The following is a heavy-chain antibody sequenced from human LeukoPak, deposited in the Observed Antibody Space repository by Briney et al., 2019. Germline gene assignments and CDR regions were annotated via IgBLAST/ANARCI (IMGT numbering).Heavy chain of an antibody. CDR3: ARDESGLLWFGELLSYYYYGMDV. CDR2: ISSSSSTI. CDR1: GFTFSSYS. Sequence: GGSLRLSCAASGFTFSSYSMNWVHQAPGKGLEWVSYISSSSSTIYYADSVKGRFTISRDNAKNSLYLQMNSLRDEDTAVYYCARDESGLLWFGELLSYYYYGMDVWGQGTTVTVSS. J-gene: IGHJ6*02. D-gene: IGHD3-10*01. V-gene: IGHV3-48*02.